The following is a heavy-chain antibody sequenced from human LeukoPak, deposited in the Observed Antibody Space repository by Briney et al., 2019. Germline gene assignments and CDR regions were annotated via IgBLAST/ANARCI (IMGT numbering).Heavy chain of an antibody. J-gene: IGHJ4*02. D-gene: IGHD3-10*01. CDR2: ISGSGDST. CDR1: GFTFRSYA. Sequence: GGSLRLSCAASGFTFRSYALSWVRQAPGKGLEWVSAISGSGDSTYYAASVKGRFTISRDNSKNTLYLQMNSLRAEDTAVYYCAKDGSGSYFDYWGQGTLVTVSS. V-gene: IGHV3-23*01. CDR3: AKDGSGSYFDY.